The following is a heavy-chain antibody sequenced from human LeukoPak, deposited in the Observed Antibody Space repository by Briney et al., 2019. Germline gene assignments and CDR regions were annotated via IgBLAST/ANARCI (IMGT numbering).Heavy chain of an antibody. CDR1: GGSFSGYY. CDR3: ARRGNSWNDFDS. V-gene: IGHV4-59*08. CDR2: VHYSGRT. Sequence: PSETLSLTCAVYGGSFSGYYWSWIRQPPGKGLEWIAYVHYSGRTNYNPSLKSRVSISVDTSKKQFSLNLSSVTAADTAVYYCARRGNSWNDFDSWGQGTLVTVSS. D-gene: IGHD6-13*01. J-gene: IGHJ4*02.